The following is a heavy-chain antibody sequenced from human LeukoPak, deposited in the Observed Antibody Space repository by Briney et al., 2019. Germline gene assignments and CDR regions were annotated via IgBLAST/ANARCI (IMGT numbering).Heavy chain of an antibody. Sequence: GSSVKVSCKASGGTFSSYAISWVRQAPGQGLEWMGWIIPILGIANYAQKFQGRVTITADKSTSTAYMELSSLRSEDTAVYYCASYCSGGSCLGYWGQGTLVTVSS. J-gene: IGHJ4*02. D-gene: IGHD2-15*01. CDR1: GGTFSSYA. V-gene: IGHV1-69*04. CDR2: IIPILGIA. CDR3: ASYCSGGSCLGY.